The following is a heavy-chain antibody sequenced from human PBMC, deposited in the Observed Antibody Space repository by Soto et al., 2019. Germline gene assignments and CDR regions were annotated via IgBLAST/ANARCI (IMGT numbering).Heavy chain of an antibody. CDR1: GGSISSYY. D-gene: IGHD2-2*01. V-gene: IGHV4-59*01. J-gene: IGHJ6*03. CDR2: IYYSGST. CDR3: ARMSEDVVVPAAIEGRPLYYYYYYMDV. Sequence: SETLSLTCTVSGGSISSYYWSWIRQPPGKGLEWIGYIYYSGSTNYNPSLKSRVTISVDTSKNQFSLRLSSVTHSDTAVYYCARMSEDVVVPAAIEGRPLYYYYYYMDVWGKGTTVTVSS.